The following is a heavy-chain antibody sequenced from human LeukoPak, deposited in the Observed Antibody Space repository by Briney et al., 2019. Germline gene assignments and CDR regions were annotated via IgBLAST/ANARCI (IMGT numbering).Heavy chain of an antibody. CDR2: IYTSGST. CDR3: ARTIQLWKATVWFDP. Sequence: SETLSLTCTVSGGSISSGSYYWSWIRQPAGKGLEWIGRIYTSGSTNYNPSLKSRVTISVDTSKNQFSLKLSSVTAADTAVYYCARTIQLWKATVWFDPWGQGTLVTVSS. CDR1: GGSISSGSYY. V-gene: IGHV4-61*02. J-gene: IGHJ5*02. D-gene: IGHD5-18*01.